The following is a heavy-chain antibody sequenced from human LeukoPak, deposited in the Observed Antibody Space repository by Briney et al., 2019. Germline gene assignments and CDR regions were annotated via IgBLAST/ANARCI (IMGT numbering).Heavy chain of an antibody. CDR2: LTKSGNT. D-gene: IGHD3-9*01. V-gene: IGHV4-59*01. CDR3: ARARYVNSFYAFDI. Sequence: KPSETLSLTCTLSGGSISSYYWSWLRLPPGKGLEWLGYLTKSGNTNYSPSLTSRVTIFGDTSINQCFLKLSSVTAADTAVYYCARARYVNSFYAFDIWGQGTLVTVSS. CDR1: GGSISSYY. J-gene: IGHJ3*02.